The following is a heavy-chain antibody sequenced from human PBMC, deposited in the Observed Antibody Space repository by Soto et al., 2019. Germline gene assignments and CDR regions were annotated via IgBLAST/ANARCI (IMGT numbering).Heavy chain of an antibody. CDR2: ISYDGSSK. J-gene: IGHJ6*02. Sequence: QEQLVESGGGVVQPGRSLRLSCATSGITSSNYAMHWVRQAPGKGLEWVTVISYDGSSKYYADSVKGRFTISSDNSKNKLYLQMNRQRAEDTTVYYCARDAYGMDVRGQGTTVTVSS. CDR1: GITSSNYA. V-gene: IGHV3-30-3*01. CDR3: ARDAYGMDV.